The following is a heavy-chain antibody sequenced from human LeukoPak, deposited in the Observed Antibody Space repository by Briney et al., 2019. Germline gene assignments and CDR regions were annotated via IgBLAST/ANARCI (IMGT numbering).Heavy chain of an antibody. V-gene: IGHV4-59*01. CDR1: GGSISSYY. D-gene: IGHD5/OR15-5a*01. CDR2: IYYIGST. J-gene: IGHJ4*02. CDR3: AREVSTNPHFDY. Sequence: SETLSLTCTVSGGSISSYYWTWIWQPPGKGLEWIGYIYYIGSTNYNPSLKSRVTISVDTSKNQFSLRLSSVTAADTAVYYCAREVSTNPHFDYWGQGTLVAVSS.